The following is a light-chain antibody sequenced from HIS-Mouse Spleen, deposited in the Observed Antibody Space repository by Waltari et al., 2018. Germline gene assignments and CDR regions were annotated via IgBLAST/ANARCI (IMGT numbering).Light chain of an antibody. CDR2: EAS. CDR3: QAWDSSTVV. CDR1: ALPKKY. J-gene: IGLJ2*01. Sequence: SYEPTQPPSVSVSPGQTARITCSGDALPKKYAYWYQQQSGQAPVLVIYEASKRPAGIPERCSGSSSGNTATLTISGTQAMEEADYYCQAWDSSTVVFGGGTKLTVL. V-gene: IGLV3-10*01.